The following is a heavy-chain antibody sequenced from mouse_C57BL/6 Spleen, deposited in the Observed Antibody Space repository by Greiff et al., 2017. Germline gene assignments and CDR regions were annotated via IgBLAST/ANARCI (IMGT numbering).Heavy chain of an antibody. Sequence: QVQLKQPGAELVKPGASVKMSCKASGYTFTSYWITWVKQRPGQGLEWIGDIYPGSGSTNYNEKFKSKATLTVDTSSSTSYMQLSSLTSEDSAVYYCARRGLYDYDVWFAYWGQGTLVTVSA. V-gene: IGHV1-55*01. J-gene: IGHJ3*01. CDR1: GYTFTSYW. D-gene: IGHD2-4*01. CDR2: IYPGSGST. CDR3: ARRGLYDYDVWFAY.